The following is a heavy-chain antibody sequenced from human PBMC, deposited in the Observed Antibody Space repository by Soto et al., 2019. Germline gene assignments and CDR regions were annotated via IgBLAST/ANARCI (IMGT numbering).Heavy chain of an antibody. CDR3: ARSVGGAAAGAFYYFDY. CDR2: INSDGSGT. D-gene: IGHD6-25*01. Sequence: EVQLVESGGGLVQPGGSLRLSCAGSGFTFNTYWVNWVRQAPGKGLVWVASINSDGSGTSYADSVKGRFTMSRDNTKNTLYLQMTSLRAEDTAVYYCARSVGGAAAGAFYYFDYWGQGTLVTVSS. J-gene: IGHJ4*02. V-gene: IGHV3-74*01. CDR1: GFTFNTYW.